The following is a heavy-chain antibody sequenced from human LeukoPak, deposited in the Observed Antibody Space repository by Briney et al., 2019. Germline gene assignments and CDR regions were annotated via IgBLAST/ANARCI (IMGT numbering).Heavy chain of an antibody. D-gene: IGHD3-10*01. CDR2: INPDGSRE. Sequence: PGGSLRLSCVTPGFTFSTFWMNWVRQAPGKGLEWVANINPDGSRERSVDSVKGRITISRDNAKNALYLQMSSLRAEDTAVYYCAARSDAAWYGGNYWGQGTLVTVSS. J-gene: IGHJ4*02. CDR1: GFTFSTFW. CDR3: AARSDAAWYGGNY. V-gene: IGHV3-7*03.